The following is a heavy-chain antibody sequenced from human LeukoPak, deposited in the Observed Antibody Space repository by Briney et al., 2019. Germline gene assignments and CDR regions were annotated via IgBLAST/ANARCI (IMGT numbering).Heavy chain of an antibody. D-gene: IGHD2-15*01. Sequence: GGSLRLSCAASGFTFSGSAMHWVRQASGKGLEWVGRIRSKASSYATAYAASVKGRFTISRDDSKNTAYLQMNSLKTEDTAVYYCTRHFDVVVVAATPEFDYWGQGTLVTVSS. CDR1: GFTFSGSA. J-gene: IGHJ4*02. V-gene: IGHV3-73*01. CDR2: IRSKASSYAT. CDR3: TRHFDVVVVAATPEFDY.